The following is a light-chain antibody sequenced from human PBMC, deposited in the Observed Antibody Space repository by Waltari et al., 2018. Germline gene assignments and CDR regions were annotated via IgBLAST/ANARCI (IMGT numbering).Light chain of an antibody. Sequence: SYELTQTPSVSVSPGQTARIPCSGHELPRKYAYWFQQKSGQPPRLVIYEDTKRPSGIPDRFSGSSSGTVATLTIAGAQVDDEADYYCYSSDSTGLRVFGGGTSVVVL. V-gene: IGLV3-10*01. J-gene: IGLJ1*01. CDR2: EDT. CDR3: YSSDSTGLRV. CDR1: ELPRKY.